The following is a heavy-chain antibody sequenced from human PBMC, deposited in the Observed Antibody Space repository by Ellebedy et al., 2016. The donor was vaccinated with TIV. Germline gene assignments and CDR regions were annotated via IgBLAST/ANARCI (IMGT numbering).Heavy chain of an antibody. CDR3: ARSSLGRLRFEY. V-gene: IGHV4-30-2*02. D-gene: IGHD5-12*01. CDR1: GGSISSGGYS. Sequence: LRLSCAVSGGSISSGGYSWSWIRQPPGKGLEWIGYIYHSGSTYYNPSLKSRVTISVDRSKNQFSLKLSSVTAADTAVYYCARSSLGRLRFEYWGQGTLVTVSS. CDR2: IYHSGST. J-gene: IGHJ4*02.